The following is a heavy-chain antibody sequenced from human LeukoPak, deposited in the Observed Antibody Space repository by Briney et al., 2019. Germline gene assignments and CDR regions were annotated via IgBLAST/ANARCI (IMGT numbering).Heavy chain of an antibody. Sequence: PGGSLRLSCAASGFTFSSYAMSWVRQAPGKGLEWVSAISGSGGSTYYADSVKGRFTISRDNSKNTLYLQMNSLRGEDTAVYYCARGNERWLQLPVDYWGQGTLVTVSS. V-gene: IGHV3-23*01. D-gene: IGHD5-24*01. CDR3: ARGNERWLQLPVDY. CDR1: GFTFSSYA. CDR2: ISGSGGST. J-gene: IGHJ4*02.